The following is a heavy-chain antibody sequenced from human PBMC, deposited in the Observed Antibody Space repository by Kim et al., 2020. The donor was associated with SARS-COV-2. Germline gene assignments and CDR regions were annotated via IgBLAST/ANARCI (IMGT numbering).Heavy chain of an antibody. CDR3: ASFASRRF. CDR2: INSDGSST. V-gene: IGHV3-74*01. D-gene: IGHD2-21*01. J-gene: IGHJ4*02. CDR1: GFTFSSNW. Sequence: GGSLRLSCAASGFTFSSNWLHWVRQAPGKGLVWVSRINSDGSSTSYADSVKGRFTISRDSAKNTLYLQMNSLRVEDTAVYYCASFASRRFWGQGTLVTVSS.